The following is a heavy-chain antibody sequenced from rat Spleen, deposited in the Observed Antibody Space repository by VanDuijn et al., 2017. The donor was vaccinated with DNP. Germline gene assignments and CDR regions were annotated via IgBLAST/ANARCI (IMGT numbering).Heavy chain of an antibody. CDR2: ISPSGGDT. J-gene: IGHJ2*01. Sequence: EVQLVESGGGLVQPGRSLKLSCAVSGFIFSNYGMHWIRQAPTQGLEWVGSISPSGGDTYYRDSVKGRFTISRDNGESTLYLQMDSLRSEDTATYYCAKPDHWGQGVMVTVSS. CDR1: GFIFSNYG. V-gene: IGHV5-19*01. CDR3: AKPDH.